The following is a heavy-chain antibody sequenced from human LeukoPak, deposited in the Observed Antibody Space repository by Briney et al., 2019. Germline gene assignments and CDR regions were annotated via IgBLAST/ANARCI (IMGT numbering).Heavy chain of an antibody. V-gene: IGHV1-3*01. D-gene: IGHD6-19*01. J-gene: IGHJ4*02. CDR2: INAGNGNT. CDR1: GYTFTSYA. CDR3: ARGVADTPPFDY. Sequence: ASVKVSCKASGYTFTSYAMHWVRQAPGQRLEWMGWINAGNGNTKYSQKFQGRVTITRDTSASTAYMELSSLRSEDTAVYYCARGVADTPPFDYWGQGTLVTVSS.